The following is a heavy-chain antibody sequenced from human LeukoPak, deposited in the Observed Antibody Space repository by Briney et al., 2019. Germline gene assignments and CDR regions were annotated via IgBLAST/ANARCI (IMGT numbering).Heavy chain of an antibody. CDR1: GSSFTSYW. V-gene: IGHV5-10-1*01. Sequence: GASLQISCKGSGSSFTSYWISRVRQLPGKGLEWMGRIDPSDSYTNYSPSFQGHVTISADKSISTAYLQWSSLKASDTAMYYCARHIWGSGSYYDYWGQGTLVTVSS. CDR3: ARHIWGSGSYYDY. CDR2: IDPSDSYT. J-gene: IGHJ4*02. D-gene: IGHD3-10*01.